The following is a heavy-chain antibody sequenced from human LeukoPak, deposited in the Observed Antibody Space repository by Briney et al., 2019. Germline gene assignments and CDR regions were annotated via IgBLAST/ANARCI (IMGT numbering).Heavy chain of an antibody. CDR3: ARWYSSGCAFDY. V-gene: IGHV4-4*07. CDR2: IYSSGST. J-gene: IGHJ4*02. D-gene: IGHD6-19*01. Sequence: PSETLSFTCTVSGGSISSYSWSWIRQPAGKGLEWIGRIYSSGSTNYNPSLKSRVTISVDTSKNQFSLKLSSVTAADTAVYYCARWYSSGCAFDYWGQGTLVTVSS. CDR1: GGSISSYS.